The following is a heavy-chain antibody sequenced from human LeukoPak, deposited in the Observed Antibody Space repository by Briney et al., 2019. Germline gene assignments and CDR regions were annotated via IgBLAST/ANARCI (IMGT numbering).Heavy chain of an antibody. CDR2: ISASGTST. J-gene: IGHJ4*02. D-gene: IGHD3-22*01. V-gene: IGHV3-23*01. CDR1: EFTFSSYG. Sequence: PGGSLRLSCAASEFTFSSYGKSWVRQAPGKGLEWVSGISASGTSTYDADSVKGRFTISRDNSKNTLYLQMNSLRAEDTAVYYCAKSSIFYDSSGYYVGEKYYFDYWGQGTLVTVSS. CDR3: AKSSIFYDSSGYYVGEKYYFDY.